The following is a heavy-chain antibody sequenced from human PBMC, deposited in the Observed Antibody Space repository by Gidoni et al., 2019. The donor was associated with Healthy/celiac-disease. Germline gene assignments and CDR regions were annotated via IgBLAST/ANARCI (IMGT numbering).Heavy chain of an antibody. J-gene: IGHJ4*02. V-gene: IGHV3-23*01. Sequence: EVQLLESGGGLVQPGGSLRLSCAASGFTFSSYAMSWVRQAPGKGLEWVSAISGSGGSTYYADSVKGRFTISRDNSKNTLYLQMNSLRAEDTAVYYCAKAGAILTGYYWIGSDYWGQGTLVTVSS. CDR2: ISGSGGST. D-gene: IGHD3-9*01. CDR3: AKAGAILTGYYWIGSDY. CDR1: GFTFSSYA.